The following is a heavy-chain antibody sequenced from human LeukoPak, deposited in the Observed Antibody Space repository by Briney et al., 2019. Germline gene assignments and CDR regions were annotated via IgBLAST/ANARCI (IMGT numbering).Heavy chain of an antibody. CDR3: ARALRITIFGVVIDY. V-gene: IGHV4-34*01. D-gene: IGHD3-3*01. CDR1: GGSFSGYY. Sequence: SETLSLTCAVYGGSFSGYYWSWIRQPPGKGLEWTGEINHSGSTNYNPSLKSRVTISVDTSKNQFSLKLSSVTAADTAVYYCARALRITIFGVVIDYWGQGTLVTVSS. CDR2: INHSGST. J-gene: IGHJ4*02.